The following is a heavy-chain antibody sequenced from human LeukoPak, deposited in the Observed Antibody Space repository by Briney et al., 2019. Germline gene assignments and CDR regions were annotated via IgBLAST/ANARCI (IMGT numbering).Heavy chain of an antibody. CDR1: GFTFSSYA. J-gene: IGHJ5*02. D-gene: IGHD5-18*01. V-gene: IGHV3-30*09. CDR2: ISYDGSNK. CDR3: AREKIQLWLNNWFDP. Sequence: GGSLRLSCAASGFTFSSYAMHWVRQAPGKGLEWVAVISYDGSNKYYADSVKGRFAISRDNSKNTLYLQMNSLRAEDTAVYYCAREKIQLWLNNWFDPWGQGTLVTVSS.